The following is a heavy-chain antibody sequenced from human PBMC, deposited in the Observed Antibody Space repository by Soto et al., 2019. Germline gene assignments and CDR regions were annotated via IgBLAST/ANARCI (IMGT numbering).Heavy chain of an antibody. Sequence: QITLKESGPTLVKPTQTLTLTCTFSGFSLSTSGLGVGWIRQPPGKPLEWLALIYWDDAKRYSPSLKSRLTITKDTSKSQVVLTMANMDPVDTATYYCAHRSYGLLDYWGQGTLVTVSS. V-gene: IGHV2-5*02. D-gene: IGHD5-18*01. CDR2: IYWDDAK. J-gene: IGHJ4*02. CDR3: AHRSYGLLDY. CDR1: GFSLSTSGLG.